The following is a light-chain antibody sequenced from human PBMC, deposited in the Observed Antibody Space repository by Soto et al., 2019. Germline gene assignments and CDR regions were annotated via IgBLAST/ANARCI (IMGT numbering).Light chain of an antibody. CDR1: QGISRW. CDR2: AAS. V-gene: IGKV1D-12*01. J-gene: IGKJ1*01. Sequence: DIQMTQSPSSVSASVGDRVTITCRASQGISRWLVWYQQKPGKAPKLLIYAASSLQSGVPSRFSGSGSGTDCTLTISSLQPEDFATYYYQQANSFPRTFGQGTKVEIK. CDR3: QQANSFPRT.